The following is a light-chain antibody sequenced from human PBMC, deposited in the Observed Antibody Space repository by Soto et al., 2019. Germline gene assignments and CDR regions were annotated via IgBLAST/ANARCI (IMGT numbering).Light chain of an antibody. J-gene: IGLJ1*01. V-gene: IGLV2-14*01. CDR3: NSYTTLSNRV. Sequence: QSVLTQPASVSGSPGQSITISCTGTSTDIGAYNYVSWYQQHPGKAPKLLIYEVTNRPSGVSNRFSGSKSGNTASLTISGLQAEDGANYYCNSYTTLSNRVFGTGTKVTV. CDR1: STDIGAYNY. CDR2: EVT.